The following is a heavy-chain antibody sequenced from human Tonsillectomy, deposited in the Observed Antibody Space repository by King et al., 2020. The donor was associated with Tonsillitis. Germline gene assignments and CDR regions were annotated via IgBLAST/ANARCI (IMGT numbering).Heavy chain of an antibody. CDR1: GGSISSYY. J-gene: IGHJ4*02. D-gene: IGHD6-19*01. Sequence: QLQESGPGLVKPSETLSLTCTVSGGSISSYYWSWIRQPPGKGLEWIGYNNYSGSTNYNTSLKSRVTISVDTSKNQFSLKLSAVTAADTAVYYCARAHSSGRIFDCWGQGTLVTVSS. CDR3: ARAHSSGRIFDC. V-gene: IGHV4-59*08. CDR2: NNYSGST.